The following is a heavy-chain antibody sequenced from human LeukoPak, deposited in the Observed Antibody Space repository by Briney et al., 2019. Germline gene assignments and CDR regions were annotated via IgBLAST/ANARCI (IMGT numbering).Heavy chain of an antibody. D-gene: IGHD3-22*01. CDR3: ARIRYYYHRGPDSDLYYFDY. CDR2: ISATGAST. CDR1: GFTFSSYA. J-gene: IGHJ4*02. Sequence: PGGSLRLSCAASGFTFSSYAMSWVRQAPGKGLEWFSPISATGASTYSADSVKGRFTISRDNSKNPLYLQMHSLRVEDTAVYYCARIRYYYHRGPDSDLYYFDYWGQGTLVTVSP. V-gene: IGHV3-23*01.